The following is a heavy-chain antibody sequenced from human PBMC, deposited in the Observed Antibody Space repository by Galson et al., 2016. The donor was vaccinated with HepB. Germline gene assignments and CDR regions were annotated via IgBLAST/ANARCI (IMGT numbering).Heavy chain of an antibody. D-gene: IGHD1-26*01. CDR2: INTSGGGT. J-gene: IGHJ4*02. Sequence: SVKVSCKASGYTFTSYSLHWVRQAPGQGLEWMGIINTSGGGTDYAQKFQGRVTMTRDTSTSTVYMELSSLRSEDTAVYYCVVDAEWDWGQGALVTVSS. V-gene: IGHV1-46*01. CDR1: GYTFTSYS. CDR3: VVDAEWD.